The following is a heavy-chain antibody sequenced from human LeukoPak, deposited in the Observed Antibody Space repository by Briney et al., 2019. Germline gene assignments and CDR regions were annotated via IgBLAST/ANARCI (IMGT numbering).Heavy chain of an antibody. V-gene: IGHV1-8*03. CDR1: GYTFTSYD. CDR2: MNPNSGNT. Sequence: ASVKVSCKASGYTFTSYDINWVRQATGQGLEWMGWMNPNSGNTGYAQKFQGRVTITRNTSISTAYMELSSLRSEDTAVYYCAREDYYDSSGYYWDWGQGTLVTVSS. D-gene: IGHD3-22*01. J-gene: IGHJ4*02. CDR3: AREDYYDSSGYYWD.